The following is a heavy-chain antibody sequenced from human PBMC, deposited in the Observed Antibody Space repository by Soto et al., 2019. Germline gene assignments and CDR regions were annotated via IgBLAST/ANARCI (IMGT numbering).Heavy chain of an antibody. Sequence: SETLSLTCTVSGGAIISSSYYFCCMRQPPWKGLELIGSIYYSGSTYYNPSLKSRVTISVDTSKNQFSLKLSSVTAADTAVYYCARQALYCSSTSCYLWYFDLWGRGTLVTVSS. D-gene: IGHD2-2*01. CDR3: ARQALYCSSTSCYLWYFDL. CDR2: IYYSGST. CDR1: GGAIISSSYY. J-gene: IGHJ2*01. V-gene: IGHV4-39*01.